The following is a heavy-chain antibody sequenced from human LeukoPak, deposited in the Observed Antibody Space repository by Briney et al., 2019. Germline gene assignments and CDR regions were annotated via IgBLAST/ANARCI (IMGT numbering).Heavy chain of an antibody. D-gene: IGHD1-26*01. CDR2: IKSKTDGETT. CDR3: TGSRWVTNDY. Sequence: GGSLRLSCAASGFTFSKAWMSWVRQAPGKGLEWVGRIKSKTDGETTGYAAPVKGRFTISRDDSKNTVYLQMNSLKIEDTAVYYCTGSRWVTNDYWGQGTLVTVSS. V-gene: IGHV3-15*01. CDR1: GFTFSKAW. J-gene: IGHJ4*02.